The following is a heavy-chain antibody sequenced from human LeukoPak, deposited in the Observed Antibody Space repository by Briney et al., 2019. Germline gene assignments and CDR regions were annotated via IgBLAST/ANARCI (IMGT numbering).Heavy chain of an antibody. CDR2: IYYSGST. Sequence: PSETLSLTCAVYGGSFSGYYWSWIRQPPGKGLEWIGYIYYSGSTNYNPSLKSRVTISVDTSKNQFSLKLSSVTAADTAVYYCARDDTAMVGGFDYWGQGTLVTVSS. D-gene: IGHD5-18*01. V-gene: IGHV4-59*01. CDR3: ARDDTAMVGGFDY. J-gene: IGHJ4*02. CDR1: GGSFSGYY.